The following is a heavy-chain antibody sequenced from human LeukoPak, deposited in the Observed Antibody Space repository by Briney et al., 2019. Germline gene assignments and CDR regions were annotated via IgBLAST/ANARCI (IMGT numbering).Heavy chain of an antibody. J-gene: IGHJ4*02. D-gene: IGHD6-19*01. CDR2: INHSGST. V-gene: IGHV4-34*01. CDR1: GGSFSGHY. Sequence: SETLSLTCAVYGGSFSGHYWSWIRQPPGKGLEWLGEINHSGSTNYNPSLKSRVTISVDTSKNQFSLKLSSVTAADTAVYYCARGFRGGSGHIFDYWGQGTLVTVSS. CDR3: ARGFRGGSGHIFDY.